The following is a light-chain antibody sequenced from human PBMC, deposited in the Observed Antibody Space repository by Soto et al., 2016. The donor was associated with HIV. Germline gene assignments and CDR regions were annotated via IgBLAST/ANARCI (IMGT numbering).Light chain of an antibody. J-gene: IGLJ2*01. Sequence: SYDLTQPPSVSVSPGQTASITCFGDKLGDKYVSWYQQKAGQSPVVLVIYKDNKRPSGIPERFSGSNSGNTATLIISGTQVLDEADYYCQAWDSSIVIFGGGTRLTVL. CDR2: KDN. CDR3: QAWDSSIVI. CDR1: KLGDKY. V-gene: IGLV3-1*01.